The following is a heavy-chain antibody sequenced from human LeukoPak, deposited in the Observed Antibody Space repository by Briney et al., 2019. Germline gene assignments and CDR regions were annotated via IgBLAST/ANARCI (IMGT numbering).Heavy chain of an antibody. Sequence: PGGSLRLSCAASGFTFSTYWMSWVRQAPGKGQEWVTNIHPDGNEKYYVDSVKGRFTISRDNVKNSLYLQMNSLRVEDTAVYYCARGDDFSGDYWGQGTLVTVSS. CDR1: GFTFSTYW. CDR3: ARGDDFSGDY. D-gene: IGHD3/OR15-3a*01. V-gene: IGHV3-7*04. CDR2: IHPDGNEK. J-gene: IGHJ4*02.